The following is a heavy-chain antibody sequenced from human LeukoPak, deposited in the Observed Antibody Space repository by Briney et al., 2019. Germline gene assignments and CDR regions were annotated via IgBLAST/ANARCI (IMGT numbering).Heavy chain of an antibody. Sequence: GGPLSLSCAGSGFTFGGYGLHWFRQPPAKGLEWVAVIAYDGSRAFYADSVKGRFTISRDNSKNTMSVQMDDLKAEDTAVYYCTRYNNDHFDYWGQGTLVTVSS. CDR1: GFTFGGYG. CDR3: TRYNNDHFDY. J-gene: IGHJ4*02. CDR2: IAYDGSRA. D-gene: IGHD1-14*01. V-gene: IGHV3-33*01.